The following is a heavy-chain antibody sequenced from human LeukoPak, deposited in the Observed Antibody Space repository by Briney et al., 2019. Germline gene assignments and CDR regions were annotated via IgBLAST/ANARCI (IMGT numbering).Heavy chain of an antibody. CDR1: GSTFTRYY. CDR3: AGVRDYYYMDV. CDR2: INPSSGST. D-gene: IGHD2-8*01. Sequence: ASVRVSCKASGSTFTRYYIHWVRQAPGQGLDWMGMINPSSGSTRFAQMFQDRVTMTRDTSTSAVYMELSSLTSEDTAMYYCAGVRDYYYMDVWGKGTTVTVSS. V-gene: IGHV1-46*01. J-gene: IGHJ6*03.